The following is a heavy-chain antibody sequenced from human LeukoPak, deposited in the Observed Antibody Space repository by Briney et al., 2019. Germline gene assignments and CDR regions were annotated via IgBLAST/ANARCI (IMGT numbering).Heavy chain of an antibody. CDR2: IAEDGSIE. D-gene: IGHD1-1*01. Sequence: PGRSLRLSCAASGFTFSSYGMHCVRQAPGKGLEWVAFIAEDGSIEKYTDSVEGRFTISRDNSNNTLYLRMNSLRAEDTGVYYCAKDRETTSSGTFDSWGQGTLVTVSS. J-gene: IGHJ4*02. V-gene: IGHV3-30*18. CDR1: GFTFSSYG. CDR3: AKDRETTSSGTFDS.